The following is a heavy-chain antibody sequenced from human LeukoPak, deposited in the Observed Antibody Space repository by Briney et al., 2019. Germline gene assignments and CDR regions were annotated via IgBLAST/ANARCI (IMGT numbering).Heavy chain of an antibody. CDR1: GYTFTSYD. D-gene: IGHD3-22*01. CDR3: ARVFRVYYYDSSGYYGDPFDY. V-gene: IGHV7-4-1*02. Sequence: ASVKVSCKASGYTFTSYDINWVRQAPGQGLEWMGWINTNTGNPTYAQGFTGRFVFSLDTSVSTAYLQISSLKAEDTAVYYCARVFRVYYYDSSGYYGDPFDYWGQGTLVTVSS. J-gene: IGHJ4*02. CDR2: INTNTGNP.